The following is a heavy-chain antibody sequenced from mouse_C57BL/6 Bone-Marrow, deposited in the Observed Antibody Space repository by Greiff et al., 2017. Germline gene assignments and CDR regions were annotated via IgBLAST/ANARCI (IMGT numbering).Heavy chain of an antibody. CDR2: IYPGDGDT. J-gene: IGHJ3*01. D-gene: IGHD2-2*01. Sequence: QVQLQQSGPELVKPGASVKFSCKASGYAFSSSWMNWVKQRPGKGLEWIGRIYPGDGDTNYNGKFKGKATLTADKSSSTAYMQLSSLTSEDSAVDFCASGGNDAWFAYWGQGTLVTVSA. CDR1: GYAFSSSW. V-gene: IGHV1-82*01. CDR3: ASGGNDAWFAY.